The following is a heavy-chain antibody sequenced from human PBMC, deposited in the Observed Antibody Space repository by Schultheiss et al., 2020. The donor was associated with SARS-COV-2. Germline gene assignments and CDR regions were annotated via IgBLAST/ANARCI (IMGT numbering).Heavy chain of an antibody. V-gene: IGHV3-53*01. CDR1: GFTVSSNY. Sequence: GSLKISCAASGFTVSSNYMSWVRQAPGKGLEWVSVIYSGGSTYYADSVKGRFTISRDNSKNTLYLQMNSLRAEDTAVYYCGCIVGARGSDYWGQGTLVTVAS. J-gene: IGHJ4*02. CDR2: IYSGGST. CDR3: GCIVGARGSDY. D-gene: IGHD1-26*01.